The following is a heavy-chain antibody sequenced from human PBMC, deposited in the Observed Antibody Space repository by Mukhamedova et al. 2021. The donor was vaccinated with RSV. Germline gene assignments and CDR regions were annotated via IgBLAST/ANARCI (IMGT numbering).Heavy chain of an antibody. J-gene: IGHJ4*02. CDR3: ARDGSGYDFDY. Sequence: SSSYTNYADSVKGRFTISRDNAKNSLYLQMNSLRAEDTAVYYCARDGSGYDFDYWGQGTLVTVSS. CDR2: SSSYT. D-gene: IGHD5-12*01. V-gene: IGHV3-11*05.